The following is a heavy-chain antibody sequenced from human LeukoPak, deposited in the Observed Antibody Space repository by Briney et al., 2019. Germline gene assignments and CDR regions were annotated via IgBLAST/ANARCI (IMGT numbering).Heavy chain of an antibody. CDR2: IRYDGNNQ. CDR3: AKDRGRGMPTNFDY. V-gene: IGHV3-30*02. CDR1: GFTFSTYG. Sequence: GGSLRLSCAASGFTFSTYGMHWVRQAPGKGLEWVTFIRYDGNNQNYADSVKGRFTISRDNSKNTLYLQMNSLRTEDTAVYYCAKDRGRGMPTNFDYWGQGTLVTVSS. J-gene: IGHJ4*02. D-gene: IGHD5-24*01.